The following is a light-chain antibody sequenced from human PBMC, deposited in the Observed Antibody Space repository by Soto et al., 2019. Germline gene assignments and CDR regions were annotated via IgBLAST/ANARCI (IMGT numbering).Light chain of an antibody. CDR3: AAWDASLNGRV. CDR2: NNN. CDR1: SSNIGRNT. Sequence: QSVLTQPPLASGTPGQRVTISCSGSSSNIGRNTVNWYQQFPGTAPNLLIYNNNERPSGVPDRFSGSKSGTSASLAISGLRSEDEADYYCAAWDASLNGRVFGGGTKMTVL. V-gene: IGLV1-44*01. J-gene: IGLJ3*02.